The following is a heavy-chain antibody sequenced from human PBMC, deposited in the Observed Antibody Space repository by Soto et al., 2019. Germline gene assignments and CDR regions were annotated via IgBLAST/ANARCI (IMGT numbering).Heavy chain of an antibody. D-gene: IGHD3-10*01. J-gene: IGHJ4*02. CDR1: SGSISSSNW. CDR3: ARVSYSSGSYFSFPAPTRGFWSLDY. Sequence: SETLSLTCAVSSGSISSSNWWTWVRQPPGKGLEWIGEIYHSGSTNYNPSLKSRVTISIDKSKNQISLNLRSVTAADTAVYYCARVSYSSGSYFSFPAPTRGFWSLDYWGQGALVT. CDR2: IYHSGST. V-gene: IGHV4-4*02.